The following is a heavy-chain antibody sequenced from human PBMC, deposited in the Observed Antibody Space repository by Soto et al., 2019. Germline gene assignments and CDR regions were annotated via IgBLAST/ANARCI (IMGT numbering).Heavy chain of an antibody. CDR2: INHSGST. V-gene: IGHV4-34*01. Sequence: PSETLSLTCAVYGGSFSGYYWSWIRQPPGKGLEWIGEINHSGSTNYNPSLKSRVTISVDTSKNQFSLKLSSVTAADTAVYCCARTLPRQLVHGWRNWFDPWGQGTLVTVSS. J-gene: IGHJ5*02. CDR1: GGSFSGYY. CDR3: ARTLPRQLVHGWRNWFDP. D-gene: IGHD6-13*01.